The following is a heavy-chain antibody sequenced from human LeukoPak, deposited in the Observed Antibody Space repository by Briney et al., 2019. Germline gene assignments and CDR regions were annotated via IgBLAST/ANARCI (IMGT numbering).Heavy chain of an antibody. D-gene: IGHD2-15*01. CDR2: TSTKESGSER. V-gene: IGHV3-7*05. CDR1: GFTLSTYW. J-gene: IGHJ3*02. CDR3: ATDRGYCTFDI. Sequence: WGSLRLSCAASGFTLSTYWMNWVRQAPGKGLEWVASTSTKESGSERYYIDSVRGRCTISRDNAKNSLYLQMNSLRAEDTAVYYCATDRGYCTFDIWGQGTLVAVS.